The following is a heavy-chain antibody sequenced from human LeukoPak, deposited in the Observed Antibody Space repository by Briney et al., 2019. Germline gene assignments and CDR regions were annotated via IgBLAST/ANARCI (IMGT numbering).Heavy chain of an antibody. V-gene: IGHV1-18*01. D-gene: IGHD2-21*02. J-gene: IGHJ4*02. CDR2: ISPYNGNT. CDR3: ARDLYAGVLTY. Sequence: ASVKVSCKASGYTFSSYVINWVRQAPGQGLEWMGRISPYNGNTNYAQKLQGRVTMTTDTSTSTAYMELRSLRSDDTAVCYCARDLYAGVLTYWGQGTLVTVSS. CDR1: GYTFSSYV.